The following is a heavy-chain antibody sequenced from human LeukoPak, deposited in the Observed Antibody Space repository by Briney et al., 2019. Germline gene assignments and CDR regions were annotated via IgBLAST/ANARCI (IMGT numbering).Heavy chain of an antibody. D-gene: IGHD6-19*01. J-gene: IGHJ3*02. Sequence: ASVKVSCKASGYTFTSYGISWVRQAPGQGLEWMGWISAYNGNTNYAQKLQGRVTMTTDTSTSTAYMELRSLRSDDTAVYYCARDTYDAILPGIAVAGRPKGAFDIWGQGTMVTVSS. CDR2: ISAYNGNT. V-gene: IGHV1-18*01. CDR1: GYTFTSYG. CDR3: ARDTYDAILPGIAVAGRPKGAFDI.